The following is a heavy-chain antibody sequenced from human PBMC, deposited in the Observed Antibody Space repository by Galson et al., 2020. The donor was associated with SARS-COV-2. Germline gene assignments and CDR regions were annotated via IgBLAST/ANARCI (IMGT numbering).Heavy chain of an antibody. Sequence: ASVKVSCKASRYTFTGYYMHWVRQAPGQGLEGMGWINPNSGGTNYAQKFQGRVTMTRDTSISTAYMELSRLRSDDTAVYYCARAGLGYSSGWFGLGYWGQGTLVTVSS. CDR1: RYTFTGYY. CDR2: INPNSGGT. V-gene: IGHV1-2*02. CDR3: ARAGLGYSSGWFGLGY. J-gene: IGHJ4*02. D-gene: IGHD6-19*01.